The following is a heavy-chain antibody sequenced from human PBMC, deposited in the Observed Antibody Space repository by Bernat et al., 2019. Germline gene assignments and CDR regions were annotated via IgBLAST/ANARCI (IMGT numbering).Heavy chain of an antibody. J-gene: IGHJ4*02. V-gene: IGHV3-48*01. D-gene: IGHD3-16*01. Sequence: EVQLVESGGGLVQPGGSLRLSCAASGFTFSSYSMNWVRQAPGKGLEWVSYISSSSSTTYYADSVKGRFTISRDNSKNTLYLQMNSLRADDTAVYYCAKDRGWGEPLDYWGQGTLVTVSS. CDR1: GFTFSSYS. CDR2: ISSSSSTT. CDR3: AKDRGWGEPLDY.